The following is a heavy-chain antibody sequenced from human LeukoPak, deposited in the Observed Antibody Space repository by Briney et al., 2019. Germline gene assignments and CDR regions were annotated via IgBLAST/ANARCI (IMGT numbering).Heavy chain of an antibody. CDR2: IIPILGIA. D-gene: IGHD4-17*01. Sequence: SVKVSCKASGGTFSSYAISWVRHAPRQGLEWMGRIIPILGIANYAQKFQGRVTITADKSTSTAYMELSSLRSEDTAVYYCARIPVTPDSLYYGMDVWGQGTTVTVSS. CDR3: ARIPVTPDSLYYGMDV. V-gene: IGHV1-69*04. CDR1: GGTFSSYA. J-gene: IGHJ6*02.